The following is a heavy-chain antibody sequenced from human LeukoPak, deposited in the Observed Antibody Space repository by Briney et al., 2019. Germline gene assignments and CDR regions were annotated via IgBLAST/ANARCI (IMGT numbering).Heavy chain of an antibody. CDR1: GGSINSGGYY. CDR3: ARDVEMTTIGHYFDY. Sequence: SETLSLTCTVSGGSINSGGYYWSWIRQRPGKGLEWIGNIYRSGSTYYNPSLKSRLRISVDMSENQFSLEPNSVTAADTAVYYCARDVEMTTIGHYFDYWGQGSLVTVSS. D-gene: IGHD5-24*01. V-gene: IGHV4-31*03. J-gene: IGHJ4*02. CDR2: IYRSGST.